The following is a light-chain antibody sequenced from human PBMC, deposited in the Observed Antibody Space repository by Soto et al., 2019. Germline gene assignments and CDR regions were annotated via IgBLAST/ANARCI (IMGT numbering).Light chain of an antibody. Sequence: EIVLTQSPGTLSLSPGERATLSCRASQSVSSSSLAWYQQKPGQAPRLLIYGASSRATGIPDRFSGSGSGTDFTLNISRLEPEDFAVVYCQEYGRSPYTFGQGTKLEIK. CDR1: QSVSSSS. CDR3: QEYGRSPYT. J-gene: IGKJ2*01. V-gene: IGKV3-20*01. CDR2: GAS.